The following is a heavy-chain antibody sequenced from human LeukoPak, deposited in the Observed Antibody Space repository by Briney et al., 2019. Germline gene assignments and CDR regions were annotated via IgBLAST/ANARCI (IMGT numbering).Heavy chain of an antibody. J-gene: IGHJ4*02. CDR3: AKDTYYYGSGSYQDY. V-gene: IGHV3-21*04. Sequence: GGSLRLSCAASGFTLSTYTMNWVRQAPGKGLEWVSSIDSGSSYIYYADSVKGRFTISRDNAKNSLYLQMNSLRAEDTAVYYCAKDTYYYGSGSYQDYWGQGTLVTVSS. CDR2: IDSGSSYI. CDR1: GFTLSTYT. D-gene: IGHD3-10*01.